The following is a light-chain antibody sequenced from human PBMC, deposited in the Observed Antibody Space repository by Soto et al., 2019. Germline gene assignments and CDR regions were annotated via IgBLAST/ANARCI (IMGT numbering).Light chain of an antibody. V-gene: IGLV2-14*01. CDR1: SSDVGGYNY. Sequence: QSALTQPASVSGSPGQSITISCTGTSSDVGGYNYVSWYQQHPGKAPKLMIYDVSNRPSWVSNRFSGSKSGNTASLNISGLQAEDEAEYYCISYTSSSTPYVFGTGTKVTV. J-gene: IGLJ1*01. CDR2: DVS. CDR3: ISYTSSSTPYV.